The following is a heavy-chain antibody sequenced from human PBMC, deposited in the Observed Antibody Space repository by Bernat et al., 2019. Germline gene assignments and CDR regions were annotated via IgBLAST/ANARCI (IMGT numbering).Heavy chain of an antibody. J-gene: IGHJ3*02. V-gene: IGHV3-15*01. CDR1: GFTFINAW. CDR2: SKSKTDGGTT. Sequence: EVQLVESGGGLVKPGGSLRLSCAASGFTFINAWMSWVRQAPGKGLEWVGRSKSKTDGGTTDYAAPVKGRFTISRDDSKNTLYLQMNSLKTEDTDVYYCTAYGFDIWGQGTMVTVSS. CDR3: TAYGFDI. D-gene: IGHD3-16*01.